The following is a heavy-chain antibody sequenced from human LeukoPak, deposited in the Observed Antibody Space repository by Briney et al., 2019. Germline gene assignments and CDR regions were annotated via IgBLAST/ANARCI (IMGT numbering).Heavy chain of an antibody. CDR1: GGSISSYY. Sequence: PSETLSLTCTVSGGSISSYYWSWIRQPPGKGLEWIGYIYYSGSTNYNPSLKSRVTISVDTSKNQFSLKLSSVTAADTAVYYCARLSYSSSCPALDYWGQGTLVTVSS. V-gene: IGHV4-59*01. CDR3: ARLSYSSSCPALDY. CDR2: IYYSGST. J-gene: IGHJ4*02. D-gene: IGHD6-13*01.